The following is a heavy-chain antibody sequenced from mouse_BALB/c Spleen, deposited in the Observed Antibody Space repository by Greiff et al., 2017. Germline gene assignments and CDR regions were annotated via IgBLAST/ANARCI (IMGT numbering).Heavy chain of an antibody. J-gene: IGHJ4*01. CDR1: GYSITSGYY. Sequence: EVQLQESGPGLVKPSQSLSLTCSVTGYSITSGYYWNWIRQFPGNKLEWMGYISYDGSNNYNPSLKNRISITRDTSKNQFFLKLNSVTTEDTATYYCARVLPWYAMDYWGQGTSVTVSS. CDR3: ARVLPWYAMDY. CDR2: ISYDGSN. V-gene: IGHV3-6*02.